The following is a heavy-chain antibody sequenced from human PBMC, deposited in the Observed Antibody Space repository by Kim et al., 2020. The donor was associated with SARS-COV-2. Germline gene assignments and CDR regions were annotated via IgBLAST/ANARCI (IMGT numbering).Heavy chain of an antibody. J-gene: IGHJ3*02. CDR3: ASNRVLTGPSMKAFDI. D-gene: IGHD3-9*01. Sequence: SETLSLTCTVSGGSISSSSYYWGWIRQPPGKGLEWIGSIYYSGSTYYNPSLKSRVTISVDTSKNQFSLKLSSVTAADTAVYYCASNRVLTGPSMKAFDIWGQGTMVTVSS. CDR1: GGSISSSSYY. V-gene: IGHV4-39*01. CDR2: IYYSGST.